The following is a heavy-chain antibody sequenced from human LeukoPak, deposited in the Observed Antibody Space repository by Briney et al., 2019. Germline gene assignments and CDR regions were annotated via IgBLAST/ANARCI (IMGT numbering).Heavy chain of an antibody. CDR2: IYPGDSDT. CDR3: ATLYSSTWPMY. D-gene: IGHD2-2*01. Sequence: GESLKISCTGSGYSFTSYWISWVRQMPGKGLEWMGIIYPGDSDTRYSPSFQGQVTISADRSISTAYLQWSSLKASDTAIYYCATLYSSTWPMYWGQGTLVTVSS. CDR1: GYSFTSYW. V-gene: IGHV5-51*01. J-gene: IGHJ4*02.